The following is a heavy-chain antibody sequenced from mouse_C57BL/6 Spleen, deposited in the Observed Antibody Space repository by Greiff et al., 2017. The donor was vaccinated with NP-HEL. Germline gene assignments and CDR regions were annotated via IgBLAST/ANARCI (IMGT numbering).Heavy chain of an antibody. CDR3: ARESGYDYYAMDY. CDR2: IHPNSGST. D-gene: IGHD1-2*01. CDR1: GYTFTSYW. V-gene: IGHV1-64*01. Sequence: QVQLQQPGAELVKPGASVKLSCKASGYTFTSYWMHWVKQRPGQGLEWIGMIHPNSGSTNYNEKFKSKATMTVDKSSSTAYMQLSSLTSEDSAVYYCARESGYDYYAMDYWGKGTSVTVSS. J-gene: IGHJ4*01.